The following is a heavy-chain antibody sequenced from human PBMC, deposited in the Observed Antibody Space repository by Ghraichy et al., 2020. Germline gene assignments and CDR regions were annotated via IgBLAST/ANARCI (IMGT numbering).Heavy chain of an antibody. CDR3: ARDKYCSSTSCYTPFSYYYYGMAV. Sequence: GGSLRLSCAASGFTFSSYSMNWVRQAPGKGLEWVSSISSSSSYIYYADSVNGRFTISRDNAKYSLYLQMNSLKAEDTAVYYCARDKYCSSTSCYTPFSYYYYGMAVWAQGITVTVSS. CDR2: ISSSSSYI. V-gene: IGHV3-21*01. CDR1: GFTFSSYS. J-gene: IGHJ6*02. D-gene: IGHD2-2*02.